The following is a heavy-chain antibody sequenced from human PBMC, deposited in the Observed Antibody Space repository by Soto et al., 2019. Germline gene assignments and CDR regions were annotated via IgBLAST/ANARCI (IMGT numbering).Heavy chain of an antibody. V-gene: IGHV4-39*01. J-gene: IGHJ6*02. CDR3: ASEVSSTDGMDV. CDR2: IYYTGST. CDR1: GDSSVSSSSYY. Sequence: SETLSLTCTVSGDSSVSSSSYYWGWIRQPPGKGLEWIGSIYYTGSTFYSPSFRSRLTISVDTSKSQFSLKLRSVTAADTATYYCASEVSSTDGMDVWGQGTTVTVSS. D-gene: IGHD2-15*01.